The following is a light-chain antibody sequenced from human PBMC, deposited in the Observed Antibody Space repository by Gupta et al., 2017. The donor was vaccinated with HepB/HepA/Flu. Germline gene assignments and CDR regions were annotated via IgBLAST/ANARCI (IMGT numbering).Light chain of an antibody. V-gene: IGKV2-30*02. CDR2: KGS. Sequence: DVVLTQSPLSLAVTPGQPASISCSSSQSLVQSDGNTYFNWYHQGPGQPPRRLIYKGSSRDSGVPDRFSGSGSGTDFTLKISRVEAEDVGVYFCRQDEHWPNTFGQGTKLEIK. CDR1: QSLVQSDGNTY. CDR3: RQDEHWPNT. J-gene: IGKJ2*01.